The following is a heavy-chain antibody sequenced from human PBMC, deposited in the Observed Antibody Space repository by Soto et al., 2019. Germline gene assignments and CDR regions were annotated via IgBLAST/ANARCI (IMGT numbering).Heavy chain of an antibody. V-gene: IGHV3-30-3*01. CDR3: ARDILRFGEFRSDAFDI. CDR1: GFTFSSYA. Sequence: GGSLRLSCAASGFTFSSYAMHWVRQAPGKGLEWVAVISYDGSNKYYADSVKGRFTISRDNSKNTLYLQMNSLRAEDTAVYYCARDILRFGEFRSDAFDIWGQGTMVTVSS. CDR2: ISYDGSNK. D-gene: IGHD3-10*01. J-gene: IGHJ3*02.